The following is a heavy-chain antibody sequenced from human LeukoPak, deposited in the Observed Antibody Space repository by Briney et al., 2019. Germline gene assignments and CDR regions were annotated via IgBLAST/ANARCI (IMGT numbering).Heavy chain of an antibody. J-gene: IGHJ4*02. V-gene: IGHV3-48*03. D-gene: IGHD2-21*02. CDR2: IDAGAPST. CDR3: VRGRLLRSTKYFDY. Sequence: GGSLRLSCAASGFPVNKYEMHWVRQAPGKGLDWVPYIDAGAPSTNYADSVWGRFTLSRDNAQNSVHLQMNSLRDEDTAVYYCVRGRLLRSTKYFDYWGQGALVTVSS. CDR1: GFPVNKYE.